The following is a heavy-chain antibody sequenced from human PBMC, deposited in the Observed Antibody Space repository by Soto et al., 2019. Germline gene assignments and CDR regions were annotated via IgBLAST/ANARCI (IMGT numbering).Heavy chain of an antibody. Sequence: EVQLVESGGGLVQPGGSLRLSCAASGFTFSSYAMHWVRQAPGKGLEYVSAISPNGDDTYYANSMKGRFTISRDNSKSTLYLQMGSLRAEDLAVYYCARGQRWAHLDYWGQRTLVTVSS. V-gene: IGHV3-64*01. D-gene: IGHD1-26*01. J-gene: IGHJ4*02. CDR3: ARGQRWAHLDY. CDR2: ISPNGDDT. CDR1: GFTFSSYA.